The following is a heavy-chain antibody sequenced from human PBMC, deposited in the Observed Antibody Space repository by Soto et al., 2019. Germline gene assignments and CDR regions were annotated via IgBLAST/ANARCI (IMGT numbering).Heavy chain of an antibody. J-gene: IGHJ4*02. Sequence: PGGSLRLSCVASGVTFSSYAMSWVRQAPGKGLDLVSVVSKSGLDTNYADSVKGRFTISRDDATSSVYLQMNSLGAEDTAIYYCALWVSEWLPHSFDYWGQGTLVTVSS. CDR1: GVTFSSYA. D-gene: IGHD3-3*01. V-gene: IGHV3-23*01. CDR3: ALWVSEWLPHSFDY. CDR2: VSKSGLDT.